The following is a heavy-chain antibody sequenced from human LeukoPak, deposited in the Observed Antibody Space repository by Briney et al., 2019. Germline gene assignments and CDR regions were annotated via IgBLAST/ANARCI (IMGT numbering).Heavy chain of an antibody. CDR1: GLTFSRYS. D-gene: IGHD7-27*01. V-gene: IGHV3-21*01. Sequence: PGGSLRLSCAASGLTFSRYSMNWVRQAPRKGLDWVSSISSRSSSMYYADSVKGRFTISRDNAKNSLYLQMNSLMAEDTAVYYCARVITGEAFDIWGQGTMVTVSS. J-gene: IGHJ3*02. CDR3: ARVITGEAFDI. CDR2: ISSRSSSM.